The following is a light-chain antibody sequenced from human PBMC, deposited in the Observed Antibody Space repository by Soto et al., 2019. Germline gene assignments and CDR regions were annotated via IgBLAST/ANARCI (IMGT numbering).Light chain of an antibody. V-gene: IGKV1-17*03. CDR3: LQHKTFPWT. CDR2: PAP. J-gene: IGKJ1*01. Sequence: DIQMTQSPSAMSASVGDRVTITCRASQDISNSLAWLQQRPGKVPKRLIYPAPSLQSGVPSRFSGSRSGTAFTLTISSLQPEDFATYCCLQHKTFPWTFGQGTKV. CDR1: QDISNS.